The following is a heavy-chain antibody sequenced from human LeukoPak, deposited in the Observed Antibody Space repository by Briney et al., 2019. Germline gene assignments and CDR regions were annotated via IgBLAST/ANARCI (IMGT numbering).Heavy chain of an antibody. CDR3: ARATTYYYYGMDV. J-gene: IGHJ6*02. CDR2: IHTSGDT. CDR1: GGSISTYH. D-gene: IGHD1-26*01. Sequence: SETLSLTCTVSGGSISTYHWTWIRQPPEKGLEWIGYIHTSGDTNNHPSLKSRLSMSVDTSKNQFSLKLSSVTAADTAVYYCARATTYYYYGMDVWGQGTTVTVYS. V-gene: IGHV4-4*09.